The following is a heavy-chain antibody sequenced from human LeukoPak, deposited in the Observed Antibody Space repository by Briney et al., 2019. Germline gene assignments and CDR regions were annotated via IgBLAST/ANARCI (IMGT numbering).Heavy chain of an antibody. CDR2: IYYSGST. CDR3: ARVVVTIFGLDP. J-gene: IGHJ5*02. V-gene: IGHV4-31*03. D-gene: IGHD3-3*01. CDR1: GGSISSGGYY. Sequence: SETLSLTCTVSGGSISSGGYYWSWIRQHPGKGLEWIGYIYYSGSTYYNPSLKSRVTISVDTSKNQFSLKLSSVTAADTAVYYCARVVVTIFGLDPWGQGTLVTVSS.